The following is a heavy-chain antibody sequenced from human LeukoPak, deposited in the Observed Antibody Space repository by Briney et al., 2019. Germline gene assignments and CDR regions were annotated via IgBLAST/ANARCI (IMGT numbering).Heavy chain of an antibody. D-gene: IGHD3-22*01. CDR1: GGSISSSSYY. V-gene: IGHV4-39*07. CDR2: IYYSGST. Sequence: PSETLSLTCTVSGGSISSSSYYWGWIRQPPGKGLEWIGSIYYSGSTYYNPSLKSRVTISVDTSKNQFSLKLSSVTAADTAVYYCARDYYDSSVVGLDPWGQGTLVTVSS. CDR3: ARDYYDSSVVGLDP. J-gene: IGHJ5*02.